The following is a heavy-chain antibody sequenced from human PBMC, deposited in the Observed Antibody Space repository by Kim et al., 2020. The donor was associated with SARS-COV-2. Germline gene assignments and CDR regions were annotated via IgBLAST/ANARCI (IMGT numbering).Heavy chain of an antibody. Sequence: GGSLRLSCVVSGVSFSNCAMSWVRQAPGKGLEWVARIGVGGDGIVYADSVRGRFTISEDNAENTVYLQMNSLRADDTAVYFCAKAPALGSIFEQWGQGTLVSVSS. CDR2: IGVGGDGI. CDR1: GVSFSNCA. V-gene: IGHV3-23*01. J-gene: IGHJ4*02. D-gene: IGHD3-10*01. CDR3: AKAPALGSIFEQ.